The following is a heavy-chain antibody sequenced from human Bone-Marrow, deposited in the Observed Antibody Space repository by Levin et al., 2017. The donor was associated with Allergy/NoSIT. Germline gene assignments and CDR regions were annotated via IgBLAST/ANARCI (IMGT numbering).Heavy chain of an antibody. CDR1: GFTVTNTF. Sequence: GESLKISCPISGFTVTNTFMSWVRQAPGKGLEWVSVIHREGGTNYADSVKGRFTIFRDSSENTLYLQLNSLRADDTAVYFCAKETEWSLGYWGQGTLVTVSS. V-gene: IGHV3-66*01. CDR2: IHREGGT. J-gene: IGHJ4*02. CDR3: AKETEWSLGY. D-gene: IGHD2-2*03.